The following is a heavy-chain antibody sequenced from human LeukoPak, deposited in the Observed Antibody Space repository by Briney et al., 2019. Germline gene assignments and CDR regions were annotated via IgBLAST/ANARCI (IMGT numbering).Heavy chain of an antibody. CDR2: IKPSGGT. D-gene: IGHD1-26*01. V-gene: IGHV1-2*02. CDR3: ARDRGSYFHDAFDI. J-gene: IGHJ3*02. Sequence: ASVKVSCKASGFTFSDYYIHWVRQAPGQGLEWMGWIKPSGGTKFAQRFEGRVTMTRDTPINTVYMELSRLTSDDAAVYYCARDRGSYFHDAFDIWGQGTMVTVSS. CDR1: GFTFSDYY.